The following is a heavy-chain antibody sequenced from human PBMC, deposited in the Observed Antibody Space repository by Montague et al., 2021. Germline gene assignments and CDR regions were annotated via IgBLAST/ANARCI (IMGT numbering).Heavy chain of an antibody. J-gene: IGHJ6*02. CDR3: ARVCDWLSFGYYHYSMDV. CDR2: LYSGGPT. V-gene: IGHV3-53*01. Sequence: SLRLSCAASGFTVRSNYMSWVRQAPGKGLEWVSVLYSGGPTYYADSVKGRFAISRDNSKNTVNLQMNSLRTEDTAVYYCARVCDWLSFGYYHYSMDVWSQGPRVTLS. D-gene: IGHD3-9*01. CDR1: GFTVRSNY.